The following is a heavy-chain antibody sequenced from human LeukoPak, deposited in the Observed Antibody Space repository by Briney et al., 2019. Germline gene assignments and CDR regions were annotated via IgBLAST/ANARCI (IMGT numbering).Heavy chain of an antibody. CDR1: GGSISSGNYY. V-gene: IGHV4-61*02. J-gene: IGHJ6*03. Sequence: SQTLSLTCTVSGGSISSGNYYWSWIRQPAGKGLEWIGRIYTSGSTNYNPSLKSRVTMSVDTSKNQFSLKLSSVTAADTAVYYCARGIAVAGLYYMDVWGKGTTVTVSS. D-gene: IGHD6-19*01. CDR2: IYTSGST. CDR3: ARGIAVAGLYYMDV.